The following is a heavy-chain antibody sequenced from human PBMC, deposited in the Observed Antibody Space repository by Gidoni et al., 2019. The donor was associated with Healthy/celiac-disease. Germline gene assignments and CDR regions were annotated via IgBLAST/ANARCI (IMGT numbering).Heavy chain of an antibody. CDR1: GFPFSSYR. V-gene: IGHV3-48*01. D-gene: IGHD4-17*01. J-gene: IGHJ2*01. Sequence: EVPLVESGGGLVQPGGSLRLSCAASGFPFSSYRMNWVRQAPGKGLVWVSDISRCSSTIYYADAVKGRFTISRDNAKNSLYLQMNSRRAEDTAVYYCARDHTPYGENLWYFDLWGRGTLVTVSS. CDR3: ARDHTPYGENLWYFDL. CDR2: ISRCSSTI.